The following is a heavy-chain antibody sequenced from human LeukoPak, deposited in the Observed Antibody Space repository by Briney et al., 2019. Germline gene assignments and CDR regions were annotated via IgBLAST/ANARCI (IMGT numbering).Heavy chain of an antibody. Sequence: SETLSLTCTVSGGSISNTNWWSWVRQPPGQGLEWIGEISLSGLTNYNPSLKSRVTVSLDKSKNHLSLNLTSVTAAETAVYYCWRENGAFSPFGYWGQGTLVTVPS. CDR2: ISLSGLT. V-gene: IGHV4-4*02. CDR3: WRENGAFSPFGY. CDR1: GGSISNTNW. D-gene: IGHD2-8*01. J-gene: IGHJ4*02.